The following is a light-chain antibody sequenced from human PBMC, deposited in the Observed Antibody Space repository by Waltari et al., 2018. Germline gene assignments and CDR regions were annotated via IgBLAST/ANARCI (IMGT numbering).Light chain of an antibody. V-gene: IGLV3-21*02. CDR1: NIATKS. Sequence: SYVLTQPPSVSVAPGQTARLTCGGNNIATKSVHWYQQKPGQAPVLLLYDDSARPSGIPERFSGSNSGDTATLSLSGVEAGDEADYYCQVADSSGDHLQVVFGGGTKLTVL. J-gene: IGLJ3*02. CDR2: DDS. CDR3: QVADSSGDHLQVV.